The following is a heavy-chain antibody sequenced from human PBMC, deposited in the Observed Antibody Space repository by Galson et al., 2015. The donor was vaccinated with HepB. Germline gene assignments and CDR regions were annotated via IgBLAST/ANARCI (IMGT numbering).Heavy chain of an antibody. CDR2: ITPSGDNT. CDR3: AKVFPEKTDGWYRQALYYFDC. Sequence: SLRLSCAASGFPFSYYAMTWVRQAPGKGLEWVSAITPSGDNTYSADSLKGRFTISRDNSKNTVFLQMNSLRADDTAIYFCAKVFPEKTDGWYRQALYYFDCWGRGTLVTASS. V-gene: IGHV3-23*01. D-gene: IGHD6-19*01. J-gene: IGHJ4*02. CDR1: GFPFSYYA.